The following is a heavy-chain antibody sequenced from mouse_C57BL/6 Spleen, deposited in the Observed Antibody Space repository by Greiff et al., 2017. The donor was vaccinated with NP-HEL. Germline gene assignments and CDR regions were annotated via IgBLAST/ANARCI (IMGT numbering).Heavy chain of an antibody. Sequence: EVKVVESEGGLVQPGSSMKLSCTASGFTFSDYYMAWVRQVPEKGLEWVANINYDGSSTYYLDSLKSRFIISRDNAKNILYLQMSSLKSEDTATYYCARGRYYYGSSSYFDYWGQGTTLTVSS. J-gene: IGHJ2*01. CDR1: GFTFSDYY. CDR2: INYDGSST. CDR3: ARGRYYYGSSSYFDY. V-gene: IGHV5-16*01. D-gene: IGHD1-1*01.